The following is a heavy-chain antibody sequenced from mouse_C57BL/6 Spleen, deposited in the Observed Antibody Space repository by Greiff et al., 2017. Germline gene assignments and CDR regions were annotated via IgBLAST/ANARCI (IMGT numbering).Heavy chain of an antibody. J-gene: IGHJ4*01. CDR1: GYTFTSYW. CDR3: AIRAGSSYVRYYAMDY. V-gene: IGHV1-74*01. CDR2: IHPSDSDT. Sequence: QVQLQQPGAELVKPGASVKVSCKASGYTFTSYWMHWVKQRPGQGLEWIGRIHPSDSDTNYNQKFKGKATLTVDKASSTAYMQLSSLTSEDSAVYYCAIRAGSSYVRYYAMDYWGQGTSVTVSS. D-gene: IGHD1-1*01.